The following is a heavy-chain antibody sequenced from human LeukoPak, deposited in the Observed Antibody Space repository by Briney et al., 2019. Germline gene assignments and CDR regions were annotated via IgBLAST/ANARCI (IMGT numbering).Heavy chain of an antibody. CDR3: AKEGSIFGVVIRPYYFDY. Sequence: PGGSLRLSCAASGFTFSSYGMHWVRQAPGKGLEWVAFIRYDGSNKYYTDSVKGRFTIPRDNSKNTLYLQMNSLRAEDTAVYYCAKEGSIFGVVIRPYYFDYWGQGTLVTVSS. CDR2: IRYDGSNK. D-gene: IGHD3-3*01. V-gene: IGHV3-30*02. J-gene: IGHJ4*02. CDR1: GFTFSSYG.